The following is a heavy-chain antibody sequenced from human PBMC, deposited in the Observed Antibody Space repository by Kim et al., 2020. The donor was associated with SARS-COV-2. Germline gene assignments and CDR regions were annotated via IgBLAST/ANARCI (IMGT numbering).Heavy chain of an antibody. J-gene: IGHJ6*02. CDR3: ARHLGYSSSWYYYYYGMDV. D-gene: IGHD6-13*01. Sequence: SETLSLTCTVSGGSISSSSYYWGLIRQPPGKGLEWIGSIYYSGSTYYNPSLKSRVTISVDTSKNQFSLKLSSVTAADTAVYYCARHLGYSSSWYYYYYGMDVWGQGTTVTVSS. V-gene: IGHV4-39*01. CDR1: GGSISSSSYY. CDR2: IYYSGST.